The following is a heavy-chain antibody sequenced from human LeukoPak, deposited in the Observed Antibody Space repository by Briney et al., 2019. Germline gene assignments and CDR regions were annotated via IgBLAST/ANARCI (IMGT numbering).Heavy chain of an antibody. Sequence: PSETLSLTCAVYGGSFNGYYWSWIRQPPGKGLEWIGEINHSGSTNYNPSLKSRVTISVDTSKNQFSLKLSSVTAADTAVYYCARSRDYYGSGRGGYFDYWGQGTLVTVSS. CDR1: GGSFNGYY. CDR3: ARSRDYYGSGRGGYFDY. V-gene: IGHV4-34*01. J-gene: IGHJ4*02. CDR2: INHSGST. D-gene: IGHD3-10*01.